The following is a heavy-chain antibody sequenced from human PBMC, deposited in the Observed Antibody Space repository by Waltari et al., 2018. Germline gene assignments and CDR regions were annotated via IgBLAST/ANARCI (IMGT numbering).Heavy chain of an antibody. V-gene: IGHV4-34*01. D-gene: IGHD6-25*01. CDR1: GGSFSGYY. CDR3: AGYTDYYYYYYMDV. J-gene: IGHJ6*03. CDR2: INHSGST. Sequence: QVQLQQWGAGLLKPSETLSPTCAVYGGSFSGYYWSWFRQPPGKGLEWIGEINHSGSTNYNPSLKSRVTISVDTSKNQFSLKLSSVTAADTAVYYCAGYTDYYYYYYMDVWGKGTTVTVSS.